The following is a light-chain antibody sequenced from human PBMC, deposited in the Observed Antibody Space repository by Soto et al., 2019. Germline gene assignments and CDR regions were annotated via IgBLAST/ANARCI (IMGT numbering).Light chain of an antibody. CDR1: QSVSSY. Sequence: EIVLTQSPATLSLSPGERATLSCRASQSVSSYLAWYQQKPGQAPRLLIYDASNRATGIPARFSGSGSGTDFTLTISSREHEDVAVYYCQQRSNWPPITGGQGTRLEIK. J-gene: IGKJ5*01. CDR2: DAS. V-gene: IGKV3-11*01. CDR3: QQRSNWPPIT.